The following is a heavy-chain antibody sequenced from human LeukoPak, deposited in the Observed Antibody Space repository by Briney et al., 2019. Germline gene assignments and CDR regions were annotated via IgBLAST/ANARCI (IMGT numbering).Heavy chain of an antibody. D-gene: IGHD6-13*01. CDR2: IYHSGST. CDR1: GGSISSGGYY. J-gene: IGHJ4*02. V-gene: IGHV4-30-2*01. CDR3: ARKAAAGYYFDY. Sequence: PSQTLSLTCTVSGGSISSGGYYWSWIRQPPGKGLEWIGYIYHSGSTYYNPSLKSRVTISVDRSKNQFSLKLSSVTAADTAVYYCARKAAAGYYFDYWGQGTLVTVSS.